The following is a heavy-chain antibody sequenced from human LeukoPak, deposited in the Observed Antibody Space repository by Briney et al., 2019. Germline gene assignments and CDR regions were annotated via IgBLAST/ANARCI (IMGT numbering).Heavy chain of an antibody. CDR3: ATVLYSSGWYKGRGAFDI. CDR2: FDPEDGET. J-gene: IGHJ3*02. Sequence: ASVKVSCKVSGYTLTELSMHWVRQAPGKGLEWMGGFDPEDGETIYAQKFQGRVTMTEDTSTGTAYMELSSPRSEDTAVYYCATVLYSSGWYKGRGAFDIWGQGTMVTVSS. CDR1: GYTLTELS. V-gene: IGHV1-24*01. D-gene: IGHD6-19*01.